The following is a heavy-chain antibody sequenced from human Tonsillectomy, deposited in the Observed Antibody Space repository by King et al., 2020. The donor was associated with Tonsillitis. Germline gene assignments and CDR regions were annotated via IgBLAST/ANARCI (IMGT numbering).Heavy chain of an antibody. CDR2: ISGSGGSP. J-gene: IGHJ4*02. V-gene: IGHV3-23*04. CDR1: GFTFSSYA. CDR3: AKDWYYYDSSGYYYD. Sequence: VQLVESGGGLVQPGGSLRLSCAASGFTFSSYAMSWFRQAPGKGLEWVSAISGSGGSPYYADSVKGRFTISRDNSKNTLYLQMNSLRAEDTAVYYCAKDWYYYDSSGYYYDWGQGTLVTVSS. D-gene: IGHD3-22*01.